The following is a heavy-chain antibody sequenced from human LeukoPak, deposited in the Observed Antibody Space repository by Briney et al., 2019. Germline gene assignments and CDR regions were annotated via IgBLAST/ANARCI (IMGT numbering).Heavy chain of an antibody. CDR3: ARGGSSSRIDFDI. Sequence: ASVKVSCRASGGTFSSYAISWVRQAPGQGLEWMGGIIPIFGTANYAQKFQGRVTITTDESTSTAYMELSSLRSEDTAVYYCARGGSSSRIDFDIWGQGTMVTVSS. J-gene: IGHJ3*02. D-gene: IGHD6-13*01. V-gene: IGHV1-69*05. CDR1: GGTFSSYA. CDR2: IIPIFGTA.